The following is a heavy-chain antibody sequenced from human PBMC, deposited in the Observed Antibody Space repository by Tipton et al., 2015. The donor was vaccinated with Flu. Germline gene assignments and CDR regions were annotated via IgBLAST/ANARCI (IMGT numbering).Heavy chain of an antibody. V-gene: IGHV4-34*01. Sequence: TLSLTCAVYGGSLSGYYWSWIRQSPGKGLEWIGSIYYSGSTYYNPSLKSRVTISVDTSKNQFSLKLSSVTAADTAVYYCARLRANYYDSSGYSDYWGQGTLVTVSS. D-gene: IGHD3-22*01. CDR2: IYYSGST. CDR1: GGSLSGYY. CDR3: ARLRANYYDSSGYSDY. J-gene: IGHJ4*02.